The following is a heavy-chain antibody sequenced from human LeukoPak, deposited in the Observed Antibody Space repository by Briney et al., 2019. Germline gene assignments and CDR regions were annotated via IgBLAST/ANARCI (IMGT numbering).Heavy chain of an antibody. V-gene: IGHV1-69*05. D-gene: IGHD3-16*01. Sequence: GSSVKVSCKASGGTFSSYAISWVRQAPGQGLEWMGGIIPIFGTANYAQKFQGRVTMTRDTSTSTVYMELSSLRSEDTAVYYCARGRGRGSFDYWGQGTLVTVSS. CDR2: IIPIFGTA. CDR3: ARGRGRGSFDY. CDR1: GGTFSSYA. J-gene: IGHJ4*02.